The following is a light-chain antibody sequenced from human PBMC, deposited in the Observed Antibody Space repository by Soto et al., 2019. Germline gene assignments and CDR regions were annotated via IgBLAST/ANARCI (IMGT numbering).Light chain of an antibody. CDR1: QSISSN. Sequence: EIVMTQSTATLSVSPGERATLSCRASQSISSNLAWYQQKPGQAPRLLISGASTRATGIPARFSGSGSGTEFTLTISSLQSEDFAVYYCQQFDNWPLTFGQGTRLEIK. J-gene: IGKJ5*01. CDR2: GAS. V-gene: IGKV3-15*01. CDR3: QQFDNWPLT.